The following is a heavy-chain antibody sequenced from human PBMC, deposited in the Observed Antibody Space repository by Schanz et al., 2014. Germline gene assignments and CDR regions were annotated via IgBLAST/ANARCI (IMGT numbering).Heavy chain of an antibody. CDR1: GFTFSSYS. J-gene: IGHJ6*02. V-gene: IGHV3-21*05. D-gene: IGHD2-15*01. CDR3: AKARRKSNCSGGRCFHYSYYGMDV. CDR2: ISGTTTYT. Sequence: EVQLVESGGGLVKPGGSLRLSCAASGFTFSSYSMNWVRQAPGKGLEWVSYISGTTTYTNYADSVKGRFTISRDNAKNSLYLQMNSLRAEDTAVYYCAKARRKSNCSGGRCFHYSYYGMDVWGQGTTVTVSS.